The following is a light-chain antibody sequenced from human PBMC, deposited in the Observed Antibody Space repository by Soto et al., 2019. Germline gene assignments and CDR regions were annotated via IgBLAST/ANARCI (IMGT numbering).Light chain of an antibody. CDR1: QSVYSY. V-gene: IGKV3-11*01. Sequence: EIVLTQSPATLSLSPGERATLSCRASQSVYSYLAWYQQKPGQAPRLLIYDASNRATGIPARFSGSGSGTDFTLTISSLEPEDFAVYYCQQRSNWPRLTFCGGTKVEIK. CDR3: QQRSNWPRLT. J-gene: IGKJ4*01. CDR2: DAS.